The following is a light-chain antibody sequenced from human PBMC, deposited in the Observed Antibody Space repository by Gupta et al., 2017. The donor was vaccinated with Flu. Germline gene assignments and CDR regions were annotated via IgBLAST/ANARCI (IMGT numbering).Light chain of an antibody. Sequence: PSSLSASVGDRVTITCRASQDIMYYLNWYQQKPGKAPQVLIYSTFSLQSGVPSRFRGSASGTEFTLTISSLQPEDFATYFCQQFHSIPYTFGQGTKLEI. CDR3: QQFHSIPYT. J-gene: IGKJ2*01. V-gene: IGKV1-39*01. CDR2: STF. CDR1: QDIMYY.